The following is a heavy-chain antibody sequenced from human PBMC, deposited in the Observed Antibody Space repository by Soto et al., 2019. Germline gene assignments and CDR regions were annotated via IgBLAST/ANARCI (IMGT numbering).Heavy chain of an antibody. CDR2: IWYDGSRQ. Sequence: GGSLRLSCAASGFTFSNYGLHWVRQAPGKGLEWVAVIWYDGSRQYYVDSVKGRFTISRDDSRDTLYLQMDSLRAEDTAVYYCARDIGVTDYRIDYWGQGTLVTVSS. D-gene: IGHD4-4*01. CDR3: ARDIGVTDYRIDY. V-gene: IGHV3-33*01. CDR1: GFTFSNYG. J-gene: IGHJ4*02.